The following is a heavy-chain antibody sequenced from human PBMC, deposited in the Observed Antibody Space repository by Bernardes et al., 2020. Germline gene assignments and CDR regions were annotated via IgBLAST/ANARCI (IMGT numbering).Heavy chain of an antibody. V-gene: IGHV1-3*01. CDR1: GYTFTSYA. J-gene: IGHJ6*02. CDR3: ARDSGSLDGMDV. CDR2: INAGNGNT. D-gene: IGHD1-26*01. Sequence: ASMKVSCKASGYTFTSYAMHWVRQAPGQRLEWMGWINAGNGNTKYSQKFQGRVTITRDTSASTAYMELSSLRSEDTAVYYCARDSGSLDGMDVWGQGTTVTVSS.